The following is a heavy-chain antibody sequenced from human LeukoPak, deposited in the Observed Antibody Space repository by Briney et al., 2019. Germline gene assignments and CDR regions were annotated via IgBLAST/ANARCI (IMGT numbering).Heavy chain of an antibody. CDR3: ARDIDY. CDR1: GGSISSYY. J-gene: IGHJ4*02. Sequence: PSETLSLTCTVSGGSISSYYWSWIRQPPGKGLEWIGYIYYSGSTNYKPSLKSRVTISVDTSKNQFSLKLSSVTAADTAVYYCARDIDYWGQGTLVTVSS. V-gene: IGHV4-59*01. CDR2: IYYSGST.